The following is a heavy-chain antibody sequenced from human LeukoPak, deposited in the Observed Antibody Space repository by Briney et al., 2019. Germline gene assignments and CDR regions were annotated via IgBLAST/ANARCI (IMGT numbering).Heavy chain of an antibody. Sequence: ASVKVSCKASGYTFSAWHLHWVRRAPGPRFEWLGRINPESGDRNYAQNFQGRVAMTRDASITTAYMELSGLTPDDTAVYYCAREATFYNDADGSGGPNWFYPWGQGTLVTVSS. CDR1: GYTFSAWH. V-gene: IGHV1-2*06. D-gene: IGHD1-1*01. J-gene: IGHJ5*02. CDR2: INPESGDR. CDR3: AREATFYNDADGSGGPNWFYP.